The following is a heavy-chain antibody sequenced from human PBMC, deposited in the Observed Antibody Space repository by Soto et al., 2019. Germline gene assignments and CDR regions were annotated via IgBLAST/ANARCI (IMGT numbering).Heavy chain of an antibody. CDR1: GYSFTSYW. D-gene: IGHD3-3*01. V-gene: IGHV5-51*01. J-gene: IGHJ5*02. CDR3: AKQGDYDFWSSSNNWLDP. Sequence: GESLKISCKGSGYSFTSYWIGWVRQMPGKGLEWMGIIYPGDSDTRYSPSFQGQVTISADKSISTAYLQWSSLKASDTAVYYCAKQGDYDFWSSSNNWLDPWGQGTLVTVSS. CDR2: IYPGDSDT.